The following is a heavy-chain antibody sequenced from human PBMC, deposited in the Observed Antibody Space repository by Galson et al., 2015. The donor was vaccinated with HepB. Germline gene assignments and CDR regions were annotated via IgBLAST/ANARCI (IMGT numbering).Heavy chain of an antibody. D-gene: IGHD2-15*01. V-gene: IGHV4-31*03. Sequence: TLSLTCTVSGGSISSGGYYWSWIRQHPGKGLEWIGYIYYSGSTYYNPSLKSRVTISVDTSKNQFSLKLSSVTAADTAVYYCARQSRSLLFTYHYYGMDVWGQGTTVTVSS. CDR3: ARQSRSLLFTYHYYGMDV. CDR1: GGSISSGGYY. J-gene: IGHJ6*02. CDR2: IYYSGST.